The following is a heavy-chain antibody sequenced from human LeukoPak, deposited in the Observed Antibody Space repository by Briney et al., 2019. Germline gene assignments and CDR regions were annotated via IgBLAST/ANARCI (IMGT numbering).Heavy chain of an antibody. J-gene: IGHJ6*03. CDR3: ARDLKRVPAAMTSYYYYMDV. Sequence: ASVKVSCKASGGTFSSYAISWVRQAPGQGLEWMGRIIPIFGTANYAQKFQGRVTITTVESTSTAYMELSSLRSEDTAVYYCARDLKRVPAAMTSYYYYMDVWGKGTTVTVSS. V-gene: IGHV1-69*05. CDR2: IIPIFGTA. D-gene: IGHD2-2*01. CDR1: GGTFSSYA.